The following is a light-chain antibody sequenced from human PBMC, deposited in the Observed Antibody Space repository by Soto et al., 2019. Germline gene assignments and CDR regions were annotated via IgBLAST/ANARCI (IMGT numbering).Light chain of an antibody. V-gene: IGLV2-11*01. CDR1: SSDVGGYNY. CDR3: CSLTTSHTYV. CDR2: DVS. Sequence: QSALTQPRSASGSPGQSITISCTGTSSDVGGYNYVSWYQQHPAKAPKLIIFDVSKRPSGVPNRFSGSKSGNTASLTISGLRAEDEADYYCCSLTTSHTYVFGSGTKLTVL. J-gene: IGLJ1*01.